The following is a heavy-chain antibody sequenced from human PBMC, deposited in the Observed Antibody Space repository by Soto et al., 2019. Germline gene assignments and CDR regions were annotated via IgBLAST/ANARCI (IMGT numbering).Heavy chain of an antibody. J-gene: IGHJ6*02. CDR2: MNPNSGNT. D-gene: IGHD2-15*01. CDR3: ARRMTPRYYYYGMDV. V-gene: IGHV1-8*01. CDR1: GYTFTSYD. Sequence: QVQLVQSGAEVKKPGASVKVSCKASGYTFTSYDINWVRQATGQGLEWMGWMNPNSGNTGYAQKFQSRVTMTRNTSIPTAYMELSSLRSEDTAVYYCARRMTPRYYYYGMDVWGQGTTVTVSS.